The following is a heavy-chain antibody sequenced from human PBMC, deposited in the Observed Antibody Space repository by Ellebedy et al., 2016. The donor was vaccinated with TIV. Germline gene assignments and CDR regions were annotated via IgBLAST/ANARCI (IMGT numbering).Heavy chain of an antibody. CDR3: AKDNVRKGNMDV. Sequence: GESLKISXVASPGFGFSDYAMIWVRQAPGKGLEWVSGISDTGGATDYADSVKGRFTISRDNSKNTLYLQMNSLRAEDTAVYYCAKDNVRKGNMDVWGKGTTVTVSS. J-gene: IGHJ6*03. CDR2: ISDTGGAT. D-gene: IGHD1-14*01. CDR1: PGFGFSDYA. V-gene: IGHV3-23*01.